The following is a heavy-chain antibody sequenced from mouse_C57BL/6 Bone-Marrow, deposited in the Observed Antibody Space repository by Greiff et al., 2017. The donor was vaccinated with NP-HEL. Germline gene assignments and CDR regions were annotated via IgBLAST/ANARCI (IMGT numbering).Heavy chain of an antibody. V-gene: IGHV1-61*01. J-gene: IGHJ2*01. D-gene: IGHD2-4*01. Sequence: QVQLQQPGAELVRPGSSVKLSCKASGYTFTSYWMDWVKQRPGQGLEWIGNIYPSDSETHYNQKFKGKATLTVDKSSSTAYMQLSSLTSEDSAVYYCARGYDYDGYYFDYWGQGTTLTVSS. CDR3: ARGYDYDGYYFDY. CDR2: IYPSDSET. CDR1: GYTFTSYW.